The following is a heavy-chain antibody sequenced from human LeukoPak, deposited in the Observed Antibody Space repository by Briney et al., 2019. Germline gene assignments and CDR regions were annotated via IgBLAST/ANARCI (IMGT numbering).Heavy chain of an antibody. V-gene: IGHV4-61*08. Sequence: SQTLSLTCTVSGGSISSGDYYWSWIRQPPGKGLEWIGYIYYSGSTNYNPSLKSRVTISVDTSKNQFSLKLSSVTAADTAVYYCARDSGYDWSRNYYYYGMDVWGQGTAVTVSS. CDR2: IYYSGST. D-gene: IGHD5-12*01. J-gene: IGHJ6*02. CDR1: GGSISSGDYY. CDR3: ARDSGYDWSRNYYYYGMDV.